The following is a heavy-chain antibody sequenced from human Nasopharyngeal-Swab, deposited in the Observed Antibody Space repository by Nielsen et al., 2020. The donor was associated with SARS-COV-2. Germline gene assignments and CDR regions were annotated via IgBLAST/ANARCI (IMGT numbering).Heavy chain of an antibody. D-gene: IGHD1-20*01. J-gene: IGHJ6*02. CDR3: ARINWNYYYYYGMDV. V-gene: IGHV4-61*02. Sequence: RQAPGKGLEWTGRIYTSGSTNYNPSLKSRVTISVDTSKNQFSLKLSSVTAADTAVYYCARINWNYYYYYGMDVWGQGTTVTVSS. CDR2: IYTSGST.